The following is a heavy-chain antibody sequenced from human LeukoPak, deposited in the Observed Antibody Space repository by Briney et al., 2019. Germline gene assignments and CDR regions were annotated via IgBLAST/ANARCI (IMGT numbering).Heavy chain of an antibody. V-gene: IGHV3-74*01. Sequence: PGGSLRLSCAASGFTFSSYWMHWVRQAPGKGLVWVSRIKSDGSSTNYADSVKGRFTISRDNSNNTVYLQMNNLRPEDTAVFYCARGQGYESYYYMDVWGKGTTVTVSS. CDR3: ARGQGYESYYYMDV. D-gene: IGHD2-2*01. CDR1: GFTFSSYW. CDR2: IKSDGSST. J-gene: IGHJ6*03.